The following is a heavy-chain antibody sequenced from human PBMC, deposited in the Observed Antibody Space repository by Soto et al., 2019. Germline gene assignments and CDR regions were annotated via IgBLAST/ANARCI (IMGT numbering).Heavy chain of an antibody. CDR3: TTGPGNRGY. CDR2: IKSYSFGGTI. CDR1: GLTFRSAW. D-gene: IGHD3-10*01. Sequence: EVQLAESGGGLVEPGGSLRLSCTASGLTFRSAWVSWVRQAPGEGLEWLGRIKSYSFGGTIEYAAPAKGRFTISRDDSMDTVYLQMNNLKIEDTGVYYCTTGPGNRGYWGQGTLVTVSS. J-gene: IGHJ4*02. V-gene: IGHV3-15*01.